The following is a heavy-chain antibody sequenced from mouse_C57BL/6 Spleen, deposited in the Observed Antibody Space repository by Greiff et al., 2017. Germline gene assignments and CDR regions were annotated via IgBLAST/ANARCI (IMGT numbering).Heavy chain of an antibody. CDR2: INPGSGGT. CDR1: GYAFTNYL. J-gene: IGHJ2*01. V-gene: IGHV1-54*01. D-gene: IGHD2-1*01. CDR3: AREGEGVDGNYGGYYFDY. Sequence: QVQLQQSGAELVRPGTSVKVSCKASGYAFTNYLIEWVKQRPGQGLEWIGVINPGSGGTNYNEKFKGKATLTADKSSSTAYMQLSSLTSEDSAVYFCAREGEGVDGNYGGYYFDYWGQGTTLTVSS.